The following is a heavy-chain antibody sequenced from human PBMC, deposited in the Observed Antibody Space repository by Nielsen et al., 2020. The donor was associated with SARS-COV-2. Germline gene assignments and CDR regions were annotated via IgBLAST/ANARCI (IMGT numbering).Heavy chain of an antibody. V-gene: IGHV3-21*01. J-gene: IGHJ6*02. CDR3: ARYCTNGVCFSPGGYYGMDV. D-gene: IGHD2-8*01. Sequence: GGSLRLSCAASGFTFSSYSMNWVRQAPGKGLEWVSSISSSSSYIYYADSVKGRFTISRDNAKNSLYLQMNSLRAEDTAVYYCARYCTNGVCFSPGGYYGMDVWGQGTTVTVSS. CDR1: GFTFSSYS. CDR2: ISSSSSYI.